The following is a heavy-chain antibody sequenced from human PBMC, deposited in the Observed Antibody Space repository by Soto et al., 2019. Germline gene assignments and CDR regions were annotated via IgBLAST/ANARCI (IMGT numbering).Heavy chain of an antibody. Sequence: AVKVSCKASGGTFSSYAISWVRQAPGQGLEWMGGIIPIFGTANYAQKFQGRVTITADESTSTAYMELSSLRSEDTAVYYCARDIRITIFGPYGMDVWGQGTTVTVSS. CDR1: GGTFSSYA. D-gene: IGHD3-3*01. CDR2: IIPIFGTA. V-gene: IGHV1-69*13. CDR3: ARDIRITIFGPYGMDV. J-gene: IGHJ6*02.